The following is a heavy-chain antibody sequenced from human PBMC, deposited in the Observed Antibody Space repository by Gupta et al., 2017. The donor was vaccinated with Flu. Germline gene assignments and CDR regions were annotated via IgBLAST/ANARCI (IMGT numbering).Heavy chain of an antibody. V-gene: IGHV3-7*01. CDR1: GFGISSYW. CDR3: ARYVDTGRSGYSDDTFDI. D-gene: IGHD3-3*01. Sequence: ELQLVESGGGLVQPGGSLRLTCVASGFGISSYWLSWVRQAPGKGLEWVASIKEDGSEKYYLDSVKGRFTISRDNAKNSVYLQMSSLRAEDSAVYFCARYVDTGRSGYSDDTFDIWGQGTMVNVSS. J-gene: IGHJ3*02. CDR2: IKEDGSEK.